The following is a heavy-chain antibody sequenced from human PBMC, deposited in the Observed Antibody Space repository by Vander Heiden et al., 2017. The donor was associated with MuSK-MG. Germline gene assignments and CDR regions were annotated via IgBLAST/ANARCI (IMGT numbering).Heavy chain of an antibody. D-gene: IGHD4-17*01. Sequence: QVQLQQWGAGLLKPSETLSLTCAVYGGSFRVYYWSWIRQPPGKGLEWIGEINHSGSTNYNPSLKSRVTISVDTSKNQFSLKLSSVTAADTAVYYCARDPRHDYGSNYYGMDVWGQGTTVTVSS. V-gene: IGHV4-34*01. J-gene: IGHJ6*02. CDR1: GGSFRVYY. CDR3: ARDPRHDYGSNYYGMDV. CDR2: INHSGST.